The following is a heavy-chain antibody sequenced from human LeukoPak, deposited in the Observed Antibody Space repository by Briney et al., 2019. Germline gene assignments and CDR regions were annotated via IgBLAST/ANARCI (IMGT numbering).Heavy chain of an antibody. D-gene: IGHD3-3*01. J-gene: IGHJ4*02. CDR3: ARESEYDFWTGSYFDY. Sequence: GGSLRLSCAASGFTFSSYWMSWVRQAPGKGLEWVANIKQDGSEKYYVDSVKGRFTISRDNAKTSLYLQMNSLRAEDTAIYYCARESEYDFWTGSYFDYWGQGTLVTVSS. V-gene: IGHV3-7*01. CDR2: IKQDGSEK. CDR1: GFTFSSYW.